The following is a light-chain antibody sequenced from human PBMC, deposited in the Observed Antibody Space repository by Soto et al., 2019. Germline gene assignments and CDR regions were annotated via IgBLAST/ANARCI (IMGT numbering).Light chain of an antibody. CDR1: QSVLYSTNNKNY. J-gene: IGKJ4*01. CDR3: QQYYSITLT. CDR2: WAS. Sequence: DIVMTQSPDSLAVSLGERATINCKSSQSVLYSTNNKNYLNWYQQKPGQPPKXXIYWASTRESGVPDRFSGSGSGTDFTLTISSLQAEDVAVYYCQQYYSITLTFGGGTKVDIK. V-gene: IGKV4-1*01.